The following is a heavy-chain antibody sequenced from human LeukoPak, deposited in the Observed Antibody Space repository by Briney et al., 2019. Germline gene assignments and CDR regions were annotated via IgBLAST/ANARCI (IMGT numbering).Heavy chain of an antibody. Sequence: SETLSLTCTVSGGSISSGDYYWSWIRQPPGKGLEWIGYIYYSGSTYYNPSLKSRVTISVDTSKNQFSLKLSSVTAADTAVYYCARVMDTAMAGIDYWGQGTLVIVSS. CDR2: IYYSGST. CDR1: GGSISSGDYY. CDR3: ARVMDTAMAGIDY. V-gene: IGHV4-30-4*01. J-gene: IGHJ4*02. D-gene: IGHD5-18*01.